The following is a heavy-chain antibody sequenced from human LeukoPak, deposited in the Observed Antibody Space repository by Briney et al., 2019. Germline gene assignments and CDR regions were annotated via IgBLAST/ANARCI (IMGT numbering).Heavy chain of an antibody. D-gene: IGHD1-1*01. Sequence: ASVKVSCKASGYTFTRHYMYWVRQAPGQGLEWMGIIDPNGGSTGYAQKFQGRVTMTRDTTTSTVYMELSGLKSEDTAVYFCARDKSGTTQGDFDYWGQGTLLTVSS. CDR2: IDPNGGST. V-gene: IGHV1-46*01. J-gene: IGHJ4*02. CDR1: GYTFTRHY. CDR3: ARDKSGTTQGDFDY.